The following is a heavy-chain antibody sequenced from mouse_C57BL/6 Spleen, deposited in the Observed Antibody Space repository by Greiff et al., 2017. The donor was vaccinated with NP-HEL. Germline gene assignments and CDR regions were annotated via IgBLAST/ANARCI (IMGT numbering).Heavy chain of an antibody. V-gene: IGHV1-55*01. CDR1: GYTFTSYW. CDR3: ARGALGHSRFAY. D-gene: IGHD4-1*01. J-gene: IGHJ3*01. Sequence: QVQLQQPGAELVKPGASVKMSCKASGYTFTSYWITWVKQRPGQGLEWIGDIYPGSGSTNYNEKFKCKATLTVDTSSSTAYMQLSSLTSEDSAVYYCARGALGHSRFAYWGQGTLVTVSA. CDR2: IYPGSGST.